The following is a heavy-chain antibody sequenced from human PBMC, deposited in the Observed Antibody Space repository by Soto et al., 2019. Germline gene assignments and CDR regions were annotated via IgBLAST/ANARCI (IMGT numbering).Heavy chain of an antibody. V-gene: IGHV3-30-3*01. D-gene: IGHD3-16*01. CDR2: ISYDGSNK. CDR1: GFTFSSYA. Sequence: GGSLXLSCAASGFTFSSYAMHWVRQAPGKGLEWVAVISYDGSNKYYADSVKGRFTISRDNSKNTLYLQMNSLRAEDTAVYYYARDKFGEPPIIDYWGQATLVTVSS. CDR3: ARDKFGEPPIIDY. J-gene: IGHJ4*02.